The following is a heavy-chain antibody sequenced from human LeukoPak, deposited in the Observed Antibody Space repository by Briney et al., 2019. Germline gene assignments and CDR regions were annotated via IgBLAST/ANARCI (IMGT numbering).Heavy chain of an antibody. CDR3: ARTTEDCSSTSCYQYWFDP. J-gene: IGHJ5*02. D-gene: IGHD2-2*01. Sequence: SETLSLTCTVSGGSISSSSYYWGWIRQPPGKGLEWIGSIYYSGSTYYNPSLKSRVTISVDTSKNQFSLKLNSVTAADTAVYYCARTTEDCSSTSCYQYWFDPWGQGTLVTVSS. CDR1: GGSISSSSYY. CDR2: IYYSGST. V-gene: IGHV4-39*07.